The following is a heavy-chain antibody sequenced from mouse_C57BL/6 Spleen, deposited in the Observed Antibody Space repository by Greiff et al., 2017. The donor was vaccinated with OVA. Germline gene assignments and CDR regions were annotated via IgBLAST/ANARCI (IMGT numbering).Heavy chain of an antibody. CDR2: INPNNGGT. CDR3: ARWDGYYLDD. D-gene: IGHD2-3*01. J-gene: IGHJ2*01. CDR1: GYTFTDYY. V-gene: IGHV1-26*01. Sequence: VQLQQSGPELVKPGASVKISCKASGYTFTDYYMNWVKQSHGKSLEWIGDINPNNGGTSYNQKFKGKATLTVDKSSSTAYMELRSLTSEDSAVYYCARWDGYYLDDWGQGTTLTVSS.